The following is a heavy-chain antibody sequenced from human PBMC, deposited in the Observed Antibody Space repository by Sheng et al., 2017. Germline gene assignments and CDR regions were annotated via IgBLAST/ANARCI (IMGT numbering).Heavy chain of an antibody. D-gene: IGHD3-10*01. J-gene: IGHJ6*03. Sequence: QVQLVESGGGVVQPGGSLRLSCAASGFTFSSYGMHWVRQAPGKGLEWVAFIRYDGSNKYYADSVKGLFTISRDNSRNTLFLQMNSLRTEDTAVYYCAKDAPPNGSGSYYPSYMDVWGKGTTVTVSS. CDR3: AKDAPPNGSGSYYPSYMDV. CDR2: IRYDGSNK. V-gene: IGHV3-30*02. CDR1: GFTFSSYG.